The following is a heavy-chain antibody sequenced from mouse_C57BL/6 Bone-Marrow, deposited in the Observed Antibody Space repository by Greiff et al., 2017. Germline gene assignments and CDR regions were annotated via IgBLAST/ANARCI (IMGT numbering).Heavy chain of an antibody. V-gene: IGHV2-2*01. J-gene: IGHJ2*01. D-gene: IGHD2-1*01. CDR1: GFSLPSYG. Sequence: VKLMESGPGLVQPSQSLSITCPVSGFSLPSYGVHWVRQSPGKGLEWLGVIWSGGSTDYNAAFISRLSISKDNSKSQVFFKMNSLQADDTAIYYCARNGLLCLFDYWGQGTTLTVSS. CDR2: IWSGGST. CDR3: ARNGLLCLFDY.